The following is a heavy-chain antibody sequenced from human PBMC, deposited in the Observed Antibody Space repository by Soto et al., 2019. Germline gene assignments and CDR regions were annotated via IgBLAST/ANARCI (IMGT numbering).Heavy chain of an antibody. CDR2: INAGNGNT. D-gene: IGHD2-2*01. CDR1: GYTFTSYA. Sequence: QVQLVQSGAEVKKPGASVKVSCTASGYTFTSYAMHWVRQAPGQRLEWMGWINAGNGNTKYSQKFQGRVTITRDTSASTAYMELSSLRSEDTAVYYCARAVVPAAMQGWFDPWGQGTLVTVSS. CDR3: ARAVVPAAMQGWFDP. V-gene: IGHV1-3*01. J-gene: IGHJ5*02.